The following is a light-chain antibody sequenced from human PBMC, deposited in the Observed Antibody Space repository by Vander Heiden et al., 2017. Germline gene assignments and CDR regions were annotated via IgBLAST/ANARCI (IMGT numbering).Light chain of an antibody. CDR3: QSYDSSLSAHV. CDR2: VNI. V-gene: IGLV1-40*01. Sequence: QSVLTQPPSVSGAPGQRVTIPCTGSSSNIGAGYDVHWYQQLPGTAPKLLIYVNINRPSGVPDRFSGSKSGTSASLAITGLQAEDEADYYCQSYDSSLSAHVFGTGTKVTVL. CDR1: SSNIGAGYD. J-gene: IGLJ1*01.